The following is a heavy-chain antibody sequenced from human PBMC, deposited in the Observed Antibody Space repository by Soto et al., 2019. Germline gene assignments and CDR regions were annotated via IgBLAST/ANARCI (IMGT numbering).Heavy chain of an antibody. V-gene: IGHV3-33*01. D-gene: IGHD2-21*02. CDR2: IWYDGNNK. CDR3: ARGEARTDEALDI. J-gene: IGHJ3*02. CDR1: GFTVSNYG. Sequence: QLHLVESGGGVVQPGGSLRLSCAASGFTVSNYGMHWVRQAPGKGLEWVAVIWYDGNNKSYRDSVKGRFTISRDNCKNTMDPLMSSLSGQDTVVYYRARGEARTDEALDIWGQGTMVTVSS.